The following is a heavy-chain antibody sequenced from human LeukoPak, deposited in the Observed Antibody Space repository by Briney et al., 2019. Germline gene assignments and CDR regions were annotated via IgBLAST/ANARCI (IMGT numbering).Heavy chain of an antibody. CDR3: AKKISGWADY. CDR2: ISYDGSNK. D-gene: IGHD6-19*01. J-gene: IGHJ4*02. Sequence: GGSLRLSCAASGFTFSSYAMHWVRQAPGKGLEWVAVISYDGSNKYYADSVKGRFTISRDNSKNTLYLQMNSLRAEDTAVYYCAKKISGWADYWGQGTLVTVSS. V-gene: IGHV3-30*04. CDR1: GFTFSSYA.